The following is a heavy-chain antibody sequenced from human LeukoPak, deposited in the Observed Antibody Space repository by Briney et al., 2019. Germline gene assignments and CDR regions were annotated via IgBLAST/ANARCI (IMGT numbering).Heavy chain of an antibody. CDR2: ITSDGSST. Sequence: GGSLTLPCAASGFTFSSYWMHWVRQAPGKGLVWVSRITSDGSSTSYADSVTGRFTISRDNAKNTLYLQMNRRRAEDTAVYCCARDGADDAFDSWGQGTMVTVSS. D-gene: IGHD1-26*01. V-gene: IGHV3-74*01. J-gene: IGHJ3*02. CDR1: GFTFSSYW. CDR3: ARDGADDAFDS.